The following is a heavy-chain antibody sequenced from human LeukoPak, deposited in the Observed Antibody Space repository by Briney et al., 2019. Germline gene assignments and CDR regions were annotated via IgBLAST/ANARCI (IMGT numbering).Heavy chain of an antibody. CDR2: IYHSGST. V-gene: IGHV4-38-2*01. CDR1: GYSISSGRY. CDR3: ARSLSTAGIDY. D-gene: IGHD2-2*01. J-gene: IGHJ4*02. Sequence: SETLSLTCAVSGYSISSGRYWGWIRQPPGKGLEWIGSIYHSGSTYYNPSLKSRVTISVDTSKNQFSLNLRSVTAADTAVYHCARSLSTAGIDYWGQGTLVTVSS.